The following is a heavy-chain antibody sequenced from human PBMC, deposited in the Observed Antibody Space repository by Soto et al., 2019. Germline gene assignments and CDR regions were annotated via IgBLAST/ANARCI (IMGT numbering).Heavy chain of an antibody. CDR3: VRSFGWYAIAY. CDR2: ISHIGSV. J-gene: IGHJ4*02. CDR1: GVSISSNYY. Sequence: QVLLQESGPGLVQPSGTLSLSCAVSGVSISSNYYWGWVRQSPGKGLEWLGDISHIGSVNYSPSLMRRVTISMDRSENQFSLKLNSVTAADTAVYYCVRSFGWYAIAYWGQGTLVIVSS. V-gene: IGHV4-4*02. D-gene: IGHD6-19*01.